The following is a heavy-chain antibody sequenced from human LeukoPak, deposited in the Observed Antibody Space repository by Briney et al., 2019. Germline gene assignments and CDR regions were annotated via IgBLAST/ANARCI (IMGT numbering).Heavy chain of an antibody. CDR3: ARGGFFHYYDSSGYLSY. D-gene: IGHD3-22*01. J-gene: IGHJ4*02. CDR1: GYTFTGYY. Sequence: ASVKVSCKAAGYTFTGYYMHWVRQARGQGLEWMGWINPNGGGTNYAQKFQGRVTMTRDTSISTAYMELSRLRSDDTAVYHCARGGFFHYYDSSGYLSYWGQGTLVTVSS. CDR2: INPNGGGT. V-gene: IGHV1-2*02.